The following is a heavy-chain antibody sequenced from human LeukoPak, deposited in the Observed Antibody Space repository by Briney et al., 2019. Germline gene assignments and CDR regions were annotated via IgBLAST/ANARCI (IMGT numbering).Heavy chain of an antibody. CDR1: GGSISSYY. CDR3: ARGSGDYATSDAEYFQH. J-gene: IGHJ1*01. D-gene: IGHD4-17*01. V-gene: IGHV4-59*01. CDR2: IYDSGTT. Sequence: SETLSLTCTVSGGSISSYYWGWIRQPPGKGLEWIGYIYDSGTTNYNPSLKSRVTISLDTSKNQFSLNLTSVTAAGTAVYHCARGSGDYATSDAEYFQHWGQGTLVTVSS.